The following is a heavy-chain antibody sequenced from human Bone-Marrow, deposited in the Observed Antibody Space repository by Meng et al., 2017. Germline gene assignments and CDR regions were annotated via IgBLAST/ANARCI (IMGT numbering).Heavy chain of an antibody. Sequence: GSLRLSCAVYGGSFSGYYWSWIRQPPGKGLEWSGEINHSGSTNNNPSLKSRVTISVDTSKNQFSLKLSSVTAADTAVYYCARESGRRYYYDYYGMDVWGQGTTVTVSS. CDR1: GGSFSGYY. CDR3: ARESGRRYYYDYYGMDV. CDR2: INHSGST. J-gene: IGHJ6*02. V-gene: IGHV4-34*01. D-gene: IGHD3-10*01.